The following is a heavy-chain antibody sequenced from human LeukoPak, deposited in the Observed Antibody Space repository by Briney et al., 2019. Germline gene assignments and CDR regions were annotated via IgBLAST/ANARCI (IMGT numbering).Heavy chain of an antibody. Sequence: SETLSLTCTVSGGSISSYYWSWIRQPAGKGLEWIGRIYTSGSTNYNPSLKSRVTMSVDTSKNQFSLKLSSVTAADTAVYYCARDSFGYDFSHYYYYYMDVWGKGTTVTVSS. CDR1: GGSISSYY. CDR3: ARDSFGYDFSHYYYYYMDV. CDR2: IYTSGST. J-gene: IGHJ6*03. D-gene: IGHD3-3*01. V-gene: IGHV4-4*07.